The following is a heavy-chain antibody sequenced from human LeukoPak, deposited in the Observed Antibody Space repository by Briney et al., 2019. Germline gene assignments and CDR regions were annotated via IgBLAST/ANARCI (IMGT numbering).Heavy chain of an antibody. V-gene: IGHV3-30-3*01. CDR3: ARDPSIAVAGTYFDY. Sequence: GSLRLSCAASRFTFSSYAMHWVRQAPGKGLEGVAVISYDGSNKYYADSVKGRFTISRDNSKNTLYLQMNSLRAEDTAVYYCARDPSIAVAGTYFDYWGQGTLVTVSS. CDR2: ISYDGSNK. D-gene: IGHD6-19*01. CDR1: RFTFSSYA. J-gene: IGHJ4*02.